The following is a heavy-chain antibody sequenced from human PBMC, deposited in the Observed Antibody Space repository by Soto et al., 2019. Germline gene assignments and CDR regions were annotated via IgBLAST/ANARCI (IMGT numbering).Heavy chain of an antibody. D-gene: IGHD3-22*01. V-gene: IGHV1-69*13. Sequence: RASVKVSCKASGGTFSSYAISWVRQAPGQGLEWMGGIIPIFGTANYAQKFQGRVTITADESTSTAYMELSSLRSEDTAVYYCAGGDDSSGYLDYWGQGTLVTVSS. CDR3: AGGDDSSGYLDY. CDR2: IIPIFGTA. J-gene: IGHJ4*02. CDR1: GGTFSSYA.